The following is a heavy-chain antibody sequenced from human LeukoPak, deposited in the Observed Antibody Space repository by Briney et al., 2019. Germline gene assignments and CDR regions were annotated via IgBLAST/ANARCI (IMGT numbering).Heavy chain of an antibody. D-gene: IGHD6-13*01. V-gene: IGHV3-74*01. Sequence: QPGGSLRLSCAASGFTFSSYWMHWVRQAPGKGLVWVSRINTDGSTTTYADSVKGRFSISRDNAKNTVCLQMNNLRAEDTAVYFCATLIAAAGRDSLDAFDIWGQGTMVTVSS. CDR1: GFTFSSYW. CDR2: INTDGSTT. J-gene: IGHJ3*02. CDR3: ATLIAAAGRDSLDAFDI.